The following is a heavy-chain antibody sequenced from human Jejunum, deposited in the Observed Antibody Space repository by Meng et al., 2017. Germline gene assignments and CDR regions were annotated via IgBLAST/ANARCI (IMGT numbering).Heavy chain of an antibody. Sequence: GVLKISCAASGFTFSTYWMHWVRQAPGKGLMWVSRINSDGTSTNYADSVKGRFTISRDNAKNTLYLQMNSLRAEDTAVYYCATIVVISPTLPDYWGQGTLVTVSS. V-gene: IGHV3-74*01. CDR3: ATIVVISPTLPDY. CDR1: GFTFSTYW. CDR2: INSDGTST. D-gene: IGHD3-22*01. J-gene: IGHJ4*02.